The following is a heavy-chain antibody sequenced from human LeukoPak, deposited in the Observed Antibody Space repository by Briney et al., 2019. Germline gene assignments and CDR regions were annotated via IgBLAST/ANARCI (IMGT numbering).Heavy chain of an antibody. D-gene: IGHD3-22*01. CDR1: GFTFSSYA. V-gene: IGHV3-23*01. CDR3: AKNSAYYPFDY. Sequence: GGSLRLSCAASGFTFSSYAMSWVRQAPGKGLEWGSAISTSGDSTYYAESVKGRFTISRDNYKNMLSLHVNTHRAGDTAAEYCAKNSAYYPFDYWGQGTLVTVSS. CDR2: ISTSGDST. J-gene: IGHJ4*02.